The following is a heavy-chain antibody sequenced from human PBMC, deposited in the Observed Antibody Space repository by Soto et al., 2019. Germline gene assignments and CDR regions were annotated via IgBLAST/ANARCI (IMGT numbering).Heavy chain of an antibody. Sequence: GGSLRLSCAASGFTFSGYAMSWVLQAPGKGLEWVSAISGSGGSTSYADSVKGRFTISRDNSRNTLYLQVNSMRAEDTAIYYCAKDLGYCSSASCFFDYWGQGTLVTVSS. V-gene: IGHV3-23*01. J-gene: IGHJ4*02. CDR1: GFTFSGYA. D-gene: IGHD2-2*01. CDR2: ISGSGGST. CDR3: AKDLGYCSSASCFFDY.